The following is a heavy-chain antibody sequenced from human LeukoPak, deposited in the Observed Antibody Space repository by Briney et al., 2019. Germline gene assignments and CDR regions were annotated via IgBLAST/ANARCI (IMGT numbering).Heavy chain of an antibody. V-gene: IGHV1-2*06. J-gene: IGHJ4*02. D-gene: IGHD6-19*01. Sequence: ASVKVSCKASGGTFSSYAISWVRQAPGQGLEWMGRINPNSGGTNYAQKFQGRVTITRDMSTSTAYMELSSLRSEDTAVYYCAAPKEGSGWYQTWGQGTLVTVSS. CDR3: AAPKEGSGWYQT. CDR2: INPNSGGT. CDR1: GGTFSSYA.